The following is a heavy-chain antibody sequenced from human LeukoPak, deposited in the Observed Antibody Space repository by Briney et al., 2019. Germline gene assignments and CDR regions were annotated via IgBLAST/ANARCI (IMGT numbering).Heavy chain of an antibody. Sequence: SETLSLTCTVSGGSISSSSYYWGWIRQPPGKGLELIGSIYYSGSTYYNPSLKRRVTISVDTSKTQFSLKLKSVTAADAAVYYWGRDWGVSGRPCYMGVQGKGTTVTVAS. CDR3: GRDWGVSGRPCYMGV. CDR2: IYYSGST. V-gene: IGHV4-39*02. J-gene: IGHJ6*03. D-gene: IGHD3-10*01. CDR1: GGSISSSSYY.